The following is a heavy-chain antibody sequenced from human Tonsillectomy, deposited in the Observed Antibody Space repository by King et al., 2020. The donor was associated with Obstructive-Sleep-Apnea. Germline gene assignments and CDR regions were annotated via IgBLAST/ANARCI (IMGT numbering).Heavy chain of an antibody. D-gene: IGHD6-13*01. J-gene: IGHJ5*02. CDR2: ISGGGYDT. Sequence: VQLVESGGGLVQPGGSLRLSCAASGFTFGSYAMSWVRQAPGKGLEWVSTISGGGYDTYYADSVKGRFIVSRDDSKNTLYLQMRNLRPDDAAVYYCAKERGAAAVRRNNYFDPWGQGTLVTVFS. CDR1: GFTFGSYA. CDR3: AKERGAAAVRRNNYFDP. V-gene: IGHV3-23*04.